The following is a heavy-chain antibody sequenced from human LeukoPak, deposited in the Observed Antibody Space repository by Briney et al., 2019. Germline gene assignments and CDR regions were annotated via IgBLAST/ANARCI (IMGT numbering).Heavy chain of an antibody. CDR3: AKDNVRPRYCSSTSCYPPGDAFDI. Sequence: GGSLRLSCAASGFTVSSNYMSWVRQAPGKGLEWVSAISGSGGSTYYADSVKGRFTISRDNSKNTLYLQMNSLRAEDTAVYYCAKDNVRPRYCSSTSCYPPGDAFDIWGQGTMVTVSS. D-gene: IGHD2-2*01. CDR1: GFTVSSNY. V-gene: IGHV3-23*01. J-gene: IGHJ3*02. CDR2: ISGSGGST.